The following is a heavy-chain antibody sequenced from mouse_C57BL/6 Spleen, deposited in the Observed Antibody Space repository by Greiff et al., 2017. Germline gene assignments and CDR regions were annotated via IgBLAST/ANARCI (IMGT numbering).Heavy chain of an antibody. V-gene: IGHV2-2*01. D-gene: IGHD1-1*01. CDR1: GFSLTSYG. J-gene: IGHJ4*01. Sequence: VQLVESGPGLVQPSQSLSITCTVSGFSLTSYGVHWVRQSPGKGLEWLGVIWSGGSTDYNAAFISRLSISKDNSKSQVFFKMNSLQADDTAIYYCARNPSITTVVATGAMDYWGQGTSVTVSS. CDR3: ARNPSITTVVATGAMDY. CDR2: IWSGGST.